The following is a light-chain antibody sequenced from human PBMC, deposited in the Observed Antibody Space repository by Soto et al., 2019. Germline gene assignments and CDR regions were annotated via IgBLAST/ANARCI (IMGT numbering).Light chain of an antibody. Sequence: QSALTQPASVSGSPGQSITISCTGTSSDVGGYNYVSWYQQHPGKAPKLIIYAVSKRPSGVSNRFSGSKSGNTASLTISGLQAEDEADYYCSSYTSYSPYVFGTGTKLTVI. CDR1: SSDVGGYNY. CDR2: AVS. J-gene: IGLJ1*01. CDR3: SSYTSYSPYV. V-gene: IGLV2-14*01.